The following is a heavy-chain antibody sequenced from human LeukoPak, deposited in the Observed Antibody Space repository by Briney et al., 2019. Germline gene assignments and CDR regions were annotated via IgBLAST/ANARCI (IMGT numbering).Heavy chain of an antibody. Sequence: PGGSLRLSCAASGFSFSSSTMHWVRQAPGKGLEWVSSIISYSSYIYYADSVKGRFTISRDNAKKSVYSHMSSLRAEDTALYYCARLSAYYYGSYFYYYMDVWGKGTTVTVSS. CDR1: GFSFSSST. D-gene: IGHD3-10*01. J-gene: IGHJ6*03. V-gene: IGHV3-21*01. CDR2: IISYSSYI. CDR3: ARLSAYYYGSYFYYYMDV.